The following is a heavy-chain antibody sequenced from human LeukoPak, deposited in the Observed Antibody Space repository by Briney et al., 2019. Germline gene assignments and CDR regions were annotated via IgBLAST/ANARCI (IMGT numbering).Heavy chain of an antibody. CDR3: ASSEGIAVGEPAGYFDY. CDR1: GGSIRSSYYY. D-gene: IGHD6-19*01. V-gene: IGHV4-39*01. J-gene: IGHJ4*02. Sequence: SETLSLTCTVSGGSIRSSYYYWGWIRQPPGKGLEWIGSIYYSGSTYYNPSLKSRVTISVDTSKNQFSLKLSSVTAADTAVYYCASSEGIAVGEPAGYFDYWGQGTLVTVSS. CDR2: IYYSGST.